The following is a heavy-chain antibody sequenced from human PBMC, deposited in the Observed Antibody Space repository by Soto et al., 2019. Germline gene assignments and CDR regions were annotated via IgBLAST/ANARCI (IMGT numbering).Heavy chain of an antibody. V-gene: IGHV3-30*18. Sequence: QVQLVESGGGVVQPGRSLRLSCAASGFTFSSYGMHWVRQAPGKGLEWVAVISYDGSNKYYADSVKGRFTISRDNSKNTLYLQMNSLRAEDTAVYYCAKDFWYAMSYYFDYWGQGTLVTVSS. CDR3: AKDFWYAMSYYFDY. D-gene: IGHD2-8*01. CDR1: GFTFSSYG. CDR2: ISYDGSNK. J-gene: IGHJ4*02.